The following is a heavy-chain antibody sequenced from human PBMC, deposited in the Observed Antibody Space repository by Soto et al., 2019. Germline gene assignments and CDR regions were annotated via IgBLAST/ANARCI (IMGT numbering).Heavy chain of an antibody. J-gene: IGHJ5*02. CDR2: ISAYNGNT. CDR1: GYTFTSYG. V-gene: IGHV1-18*01. CDR3: ARTSLDIVATAIDP. D-gene: IGHD5-12*01. Sequence: ASVKVSYKASGYTFTSYGISWVRQAPGQGLEWMGWISAYNGNTNYAQKLQGRVTMTTDTSTSTAYMELRSLRSDDTAVYYCARTSLDIVATAIDPWGQGTLVTVSS.